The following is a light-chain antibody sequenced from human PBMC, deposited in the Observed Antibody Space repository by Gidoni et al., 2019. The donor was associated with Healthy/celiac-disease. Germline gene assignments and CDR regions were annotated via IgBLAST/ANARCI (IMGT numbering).Light chain of an antibody. V-gene: IGKV3D-20*01. J-gene: IGKJ2*02. Sequence: EMVLTHYPATLSLSPGERTNLSCGASQSVSSSYLSWYQQKPGLAPRLLIYDASSRATGIPDRFSGSGYGTDFTLTISRIEPEDFAVYYCQQYGSSPRTFGQGIKLEIK. CDR2: DAS. CDR1: QSVSSSY. CDR3: QQYGSSPRT.